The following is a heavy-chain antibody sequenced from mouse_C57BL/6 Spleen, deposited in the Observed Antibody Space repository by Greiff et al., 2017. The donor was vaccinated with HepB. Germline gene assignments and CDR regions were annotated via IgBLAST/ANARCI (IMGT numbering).Heavy chain of an antibody. CDR2: IHPNSGST. CDR1: GYTFTSYW. Sequence: QVQLQQPGAELVKPGASVKLSCKASGYTFTSYWMHWVKQRPGQGLEWIGKIHPNSGSTNYTEKFKSKATLTVDKSSSTAYMQLSSLTSEDSAVYYCAKIPVRDYAMDCWGQGPSVTVSS. J-gene: IGHJ4*01. D-gene: IGHD1-1*01. CDR3: AKIPVRDYAMDC. V-gene: IGHV1-64*01.